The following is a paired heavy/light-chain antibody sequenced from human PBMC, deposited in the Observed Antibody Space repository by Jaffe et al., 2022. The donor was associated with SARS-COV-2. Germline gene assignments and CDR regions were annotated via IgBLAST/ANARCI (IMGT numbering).Heavy chain of an antibody. CDR2: IFYIGGT. J-gene: IGHJ6*03. CDR3: VRLGGEAGYPYYYYYMDV. CDR1: GGSISSSSYY. V-gene: IGHV4-39*01. D-gene: IGHD3-9*01. Sequence: QLQLQESGPGLVKPSETLSLTCTVSGGSISSSSYYWGWIRQPPGKGLEWIGSIFYIGGTYYNSSLKSRVTISVDSSKNLFSLKLSSVTAADTAVYYCVRLGGEAGYPYYYYYMDVWGKGTTVAVSS.
Light chain of an antibody. J-gene: IGLJ3*02. Sequence: QSVLTQPPSASGTPGQRVTISCSGSSSNIGSNYVYWYQHLPGTAPKLLIYRNNQRPSGVPDRFSGSKSGTSASLAISGLRSEDEADYYCGAWDDSLSGWVFGGGTKLTVL. CDR3: GAWDDSLSGWV. V-gene: IGLV1-47*01. CDR2: RNN. CDR1: SSNIGSNY.